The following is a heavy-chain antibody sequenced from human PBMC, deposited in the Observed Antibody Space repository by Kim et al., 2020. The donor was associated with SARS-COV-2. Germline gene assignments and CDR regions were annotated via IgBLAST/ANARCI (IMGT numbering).Heavy chain of an antibody. D-gene: IGHD1-1*01. Sequence: GGSLRLSCGASGFTFSDSAMHWVRRASGKGLEWVGRIRSNVNGYASADSVSVRGRITIDRAESRHKADLQMNSLKNEDTAVYDCNRVPGTTLVFFDAFD. V-gene: IGHV3-73*01. CDR3: NRVPGTTLVFFDAFD. J-gene: IGHJ3*02. CDR1: GFTFSDSA. CDR2: IRSNVNGYAS.